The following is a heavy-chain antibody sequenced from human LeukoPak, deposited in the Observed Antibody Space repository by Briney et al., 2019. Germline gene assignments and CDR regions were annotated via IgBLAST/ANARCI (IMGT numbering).Heavy chain of an antibody. D-gene: IGHD3-22*01. CDR3: AKSPYDSSGYLDY. CDR1: GFTFSNYG. J-gene: IGHJ4*02. Sequence: GGSLRLSCAASGFTFSNYGMSWVRQAPGKGLEWVSGISDTGGTTHYADSVKGRFTISRDNSKNTLYLQMNSLRAEDTAVYYCAKSPYDSSGYLDYWGQGTLVTVSS. CDR2: ISDTGGTT. V-gene: IGHV3-23*01.